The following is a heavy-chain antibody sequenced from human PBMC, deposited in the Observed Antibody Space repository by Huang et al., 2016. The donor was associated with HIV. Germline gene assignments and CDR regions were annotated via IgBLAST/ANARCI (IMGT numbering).Heavy chain of an antibody. CDR1: GGSINTGRYY. CDR3: ARNHDFWRGRMFAISYFDV. D-gene: IGHD3-3*01. CDR2: LHYTGKI. J-gene: IGHJ2*01. V-gene: IGHV4-39*01. Sequence: QMRFQESGPGLVKPSGTLSLTCNVSGGSINTGRYYWGWFPQPPGKGLEWVGSLHYTGKIHYDPSLKGRLTMSADTSKNQFSLNLGSVTAADTAIYYCARNHDFWRGRMFAISYFDVWGRGTLVTVAS.